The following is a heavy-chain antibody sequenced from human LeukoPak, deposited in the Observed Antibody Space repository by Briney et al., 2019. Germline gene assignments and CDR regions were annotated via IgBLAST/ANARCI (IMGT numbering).Heavy chain of an antibody. D-gene: IGHD3-9*01. J-gene: IGHJ4*02. CDR3: ARAEAYYDILTGYYYSYYFDY. Sequence: GGSLRLSCAASGFTFSSYWTSWVRQAPGKGLEWVANIKQDGSEKYYVDSVKGRFTISRDNAKNSLYLQMNSLRAEDTAVYYCARAEAYYDILTGYYYSYYFDYWGQGTLVTVSS. V-gene: IGHV3-7*01. CDR1: GFTFSSYW. CDR2: IKQDGSEK.